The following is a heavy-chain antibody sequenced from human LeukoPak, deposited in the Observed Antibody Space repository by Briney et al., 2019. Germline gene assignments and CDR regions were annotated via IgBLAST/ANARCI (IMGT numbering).Heavy chain of an antibody. CDR3: ARGATGCSSTSCYRMNYYYYMDV. CDR2: INPNSGST. V-gene: IGHV1-2*02. Sequence: ASVKVSCKASGYTFTGYYMHWVRQAPGKGLEWMGWINPNSGSTNYAEKFQGRVTMTRDTSISTAYMELSRLRSDDTAVYYCARGATGCSSTSCYRMNYYYYMDVWGKGTTVTVSS. CDR1: GYTFTGYY. J-gene: IGHJ6*03. D-gene: IGHD2-2*01.